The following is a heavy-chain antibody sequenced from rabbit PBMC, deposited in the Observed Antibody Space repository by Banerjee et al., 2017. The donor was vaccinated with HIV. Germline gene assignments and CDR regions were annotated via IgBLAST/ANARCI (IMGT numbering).Heavy chain of an antibody. D-gene: IGHD8-1*01. Sequence: QSLEESGGDLVKPGASLTLTCTASGFSFSTSYYMCWVRQAPGKGLEWIGCIYAGSDRATYYATWAKGRFTLSTTSSTTVTLHMTSLTGADTATYFCARRDAGSSYDLWGQGTLVTV. J-gene: IGHJ3*01. CDR2: IYAGSDRAT. CDR1: GFSFSTSYY. V-gene: IGHV1S40*01. CDR3: ARRDAGSSYDL.